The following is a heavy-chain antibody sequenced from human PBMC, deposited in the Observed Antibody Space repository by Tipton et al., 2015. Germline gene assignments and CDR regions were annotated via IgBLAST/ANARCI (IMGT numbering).Heavy chain of an antibody. CDR1: GVSVNSFY. V-gene: IGHV4-59*02. Sequence: TLSLTCTVSGVSVNSFYWSWIRQPPGKGLECIGYIHNSGNTDYNPSLKSRLTMSLDMSKNQFSLELTSVTAADTAVYYCARSPPGDYEYIEYWGQGTLITVSS. J-gene: IGHJ1*01. D-gene: IGHD3-16*01. CDR2: IHNSGNT. CDR3: ARSPPGDYEYIEY.